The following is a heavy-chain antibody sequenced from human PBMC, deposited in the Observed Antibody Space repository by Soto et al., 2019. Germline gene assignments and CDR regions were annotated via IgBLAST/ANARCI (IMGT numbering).Heavy chain of an antibody. V-gene: IGHV1-69*01. Sequence: QGQLVQPGAAVKKPGSSVKVSCKASGGTFSSFAITWVRQAPGQGLEWMGGLIPIFGTANYAQKFLGRVTITPHQSTSTAYIELSSLRGEDTAVYYCAKPSSPVSQYYYDGMDFSCQGPTVTVSS. J-gene: IGHJ6*02. CDR1: GGTFSSFA. CDR3: AKPSSPVSQYYYDGMDF. CDR2: LIPIFGTA. D-gene: IGHD6-13*01.